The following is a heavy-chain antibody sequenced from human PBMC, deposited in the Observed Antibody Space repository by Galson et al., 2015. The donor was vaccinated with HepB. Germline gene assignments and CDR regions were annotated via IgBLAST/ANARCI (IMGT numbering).Heavy chain of an antibody. CDR3: ANGGGRDGYNTNPDDAFDI. V-gene: IGHV3-30*18. CDR2: ISYDGSNK. D-gene: IGHD5-24*01. CDR1: GFTFSSYG. Sequence: SLRLSCAASGFTFSSYGMHWVRQAPGKGLEWVAVISYDGSNKYYADSVKGRFTISRDNSKNTLYLQMSSLRAEDTAVYYCANGGGRDGYNTNPDDAFDIWGQGTMVTVSS. J-gene: IGHJ3*02.